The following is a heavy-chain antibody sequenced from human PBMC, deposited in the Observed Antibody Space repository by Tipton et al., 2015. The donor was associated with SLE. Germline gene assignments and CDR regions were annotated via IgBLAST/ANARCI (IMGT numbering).Heavy chain of an antibody. CDR2: IYYSGST. V-gene: IGHV4-39*01. D-gene: IGHD3-10*01. CDR3: ARGGSGSYYPDAFDI. J-gene: IGHJ3*02. CDR1: GGSISSSSYY. Sequence: TLSLTCTVSGGSISSSSYYWGWIRQPPGKGLEWIGSIYYSGSTYYNPSLKSRVTISVDTSKNQFSLKLSSVTAADTAVFYCARGGSGSYYPDAFDIWGQGTIVTISS.